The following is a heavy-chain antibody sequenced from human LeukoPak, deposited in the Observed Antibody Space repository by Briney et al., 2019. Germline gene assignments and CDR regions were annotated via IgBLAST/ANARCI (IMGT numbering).Heavy chain of an antibody. D-gene: IGHD1-26*01. V-gene: IGHV3-74*01. Sequence: GGSLRLSCAASGFTVSSNWMHWVRQGPGKGLVWVSRINTDGSGTSYADSVKGRFTISRDNAKNTLYLQMNSLRAEDTAVYYCARAGEGLLAYSFDIWGQGTMVTVSS. J-gene: IGHJ3*02. CDR2: INTDGSGT. CDR1: GFTVSSNW. CDR3: ARAGEGLLAYSFDI.